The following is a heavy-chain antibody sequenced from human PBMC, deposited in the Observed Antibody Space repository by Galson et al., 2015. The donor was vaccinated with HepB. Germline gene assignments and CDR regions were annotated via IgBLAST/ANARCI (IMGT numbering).Heavy chain of an antibody. CDR3: ARVAYYYDSSGYAFDI. Sequence: LSLTCTVSGGSIGSYYWSWIRQPPGKGLEWIGYIYYSGSTNYNPSLKSRVTISVDTSKNQFSLKLSSVTAADTAVYYCARVAYYYDSSGYAFDIWGQGTMVTVSS. D-gene: IGHD3-22*01. CDR2: IYYSGST. V-gene: IGHV4-59*01. J-gene: IGHJ3*02. CDR1: GGSIGSYY.